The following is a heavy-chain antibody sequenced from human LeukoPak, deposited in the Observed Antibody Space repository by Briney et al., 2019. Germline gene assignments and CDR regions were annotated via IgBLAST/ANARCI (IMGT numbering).Heavy chain of an antibody. CDR1: GFTFSSYA. V-gene: IGHV3-23*01. CDR2: ISGSGGST. D-gene: IGHD4-17*01. CDR3: AIIDDYGDYGGY. J-gene: IGHJ4*02. Sequence: GGSLRLSCAASGFTFSSYAMSWVRQAPGKGLEWVSAISGSGGSTYYANPVKGRFTIPGDNSKNTLYLQMNSLRAEDTAVYYCAIIDDYGDYGGYWGQGTLVTVSS.